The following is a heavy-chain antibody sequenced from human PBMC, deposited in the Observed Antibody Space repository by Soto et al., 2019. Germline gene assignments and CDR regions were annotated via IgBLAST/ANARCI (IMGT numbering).Heavy chain of an antibody. Sequence: PSETLSLTCTASGGSISSYYWSWIRQPPGKGLEWIGYIYYSGSTNYNPSLKSRVTISVDTSKNQFSLKLSSVTAADTAVYYCARHEAGSSGFWSGKDGGNWFAPWGHGTLVTVS. D-gene: IGHD3-3*01. J-gene: IGHJ5*02. CDR1: GGSISSYY. CDR3: ARHEAGSSGFWSGKDGGNWFAP. V-gene: IGHV4-59*08. CDR2: IYYSGST.